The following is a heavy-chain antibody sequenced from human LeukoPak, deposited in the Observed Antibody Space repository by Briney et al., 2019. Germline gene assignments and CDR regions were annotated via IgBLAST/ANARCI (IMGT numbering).Heavy chain of an antibody. Sequence: ASVKVSCKASGGTFSSYAISWVRQAPGQGLEWMGGIIPIFGTANYAQKFQGRVTITADESTSTAYTELSSLRSEDTAVYYCARGPYYGPSPFDYWGQGTLVTVSS. CDR1: GGTFSSYA. CDR3: ARGPYYGPSPFDY. V-gene: IGHV1-69*13. J-gene: IGHJ4*02. D-gene: IGHD3-22*01. CDR2: IIPIFGTA.